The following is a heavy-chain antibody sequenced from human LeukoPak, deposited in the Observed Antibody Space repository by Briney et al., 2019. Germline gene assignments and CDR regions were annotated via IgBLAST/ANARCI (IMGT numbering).Heavy chain of an antibody. J-gene: IGHJ3*02. D-gene: IGHD2-15*01. CDR1: GGSISTYY. CDR3: VRERNCSGASCLDGFDI. CDR2: IYNSGRT. Sequence: SDTLSLTCTVSGGSISTYYWSWLRQPPGKGLEWIGYIYNSGRTNYNPSLESRVTISVDTSKNQFSLKLNSVTAADTAVYYCVRERNCSGASCLDGFDIWGQGTMVTVSS. V-gene: IGHV4-59*01.